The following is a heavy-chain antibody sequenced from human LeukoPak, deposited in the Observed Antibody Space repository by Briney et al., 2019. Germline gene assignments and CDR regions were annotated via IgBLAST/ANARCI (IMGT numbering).Heavy chain of an antibody. CDR2: IYYTGNT. CDR1: GGSISSYY. CDR3: ASLTIAVAGPRFDY. D-gene: IGHD6-19*01. V-gene: IGHV4-59*01. Sequence: PSETLSLTCTVSGGSISSYYWSWIRQPPGKGLEWIGYIYYTGNTNYNPSLKSRVTISLDTSKNQFSLKLSSVTAADTAVYYCASLTIAVAGPRFDYWVQGTLVTVSS. J-gene: IGHJ4*02.